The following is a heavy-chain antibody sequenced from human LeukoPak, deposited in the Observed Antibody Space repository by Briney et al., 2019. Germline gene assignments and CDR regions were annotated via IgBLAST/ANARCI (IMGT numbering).Heavy chain of an antibody. D-gene: IGHD3-3*01. Sequence: GGSLRLSCAASGFTFSDYYMSWIRQAPGKGLEWVSYISSSGSTIYHADSVKGRFTISRDNAKNSLYLQMNSLRAEDTAVYYCARGQHPKYYDFWSGYYTLDYWGQGTLVTVSS. J-gene: IGHJ4*02. CDR3: ARGQHPKYYDFWSGYYTLDY. CDR1: GFTFSDYY. V-gene: IGHV3-11*01. CDR2: ISSSGSTI.